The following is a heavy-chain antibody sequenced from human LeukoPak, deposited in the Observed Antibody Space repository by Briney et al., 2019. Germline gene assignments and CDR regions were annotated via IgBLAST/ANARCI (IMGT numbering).Heavy chain of an antibody. CDR2: IYISGST. Sequence: SETLSLTCTVSGDSISSGNYYWSWIRQPAGKGLEWIGRIYISGSTNYNPSLKSRVTISVDTSKNQFSLKLSSVTAADTAVYYCARTPYYYDSSGYNGYYYYYMDVWGKGTTVTISS. CDR3: ARTPYYYDSSGYNGYYYYYMDV. D-gene: IGHD3-22*01. J-gene: IGHJ6*03. V-gene: IGHV4-61*02. CDR1: GDSISSGNYY.